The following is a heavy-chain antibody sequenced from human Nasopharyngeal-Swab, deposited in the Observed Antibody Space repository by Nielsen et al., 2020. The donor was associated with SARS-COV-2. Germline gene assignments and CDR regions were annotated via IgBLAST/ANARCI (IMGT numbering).Heavy chain of an antibody. CDR1: GGSISSYY. V-gene: IGHV4-39*01. Sequence: SETLSLTCTVSGGSISSYYWGWIRQPPGKGLEWIGSIYYSGSTYYNPSLKSRVTISVDTSKNQFSLKLSSVTAADTAVYYCARHTSIQLWTCWYFDLWGRGTLVTVSS. J-gene: IGHJ2*01. CDR3: ARHTSIQLWTCWYFDL. CDR2: IYYSGST. D-gene: IGHD5-18*01.